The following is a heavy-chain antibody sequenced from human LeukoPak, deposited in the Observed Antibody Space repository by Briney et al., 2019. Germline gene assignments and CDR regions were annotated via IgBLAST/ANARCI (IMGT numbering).Heavy chain of an antibody. J-gene: IGHJ4*02. CDR1: GFTFSSYS. D-gene: IGHD6-13*01. V-gene: IGHV3-21*01. CDR3: ARGKRAAAGTGDY. Sequence: PGGSLRLSCAASGFTFSSYSMNWLRQAPGKGLEWVSSISSSSSYIYYADSVKGRFTISRDNAKNSLYLQMNSLRAEDTAVYYCARGKRAAAGTGDYWGEGTLVTVSS. CDR2: ISSSSSYI.